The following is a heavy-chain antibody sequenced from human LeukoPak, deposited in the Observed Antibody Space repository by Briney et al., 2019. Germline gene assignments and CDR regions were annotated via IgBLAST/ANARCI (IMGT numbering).Heavy chain of an antibody. CDR1: GFTFSSYD. J-gene: IGHJ4*02. CDR2: IGTAGDT. D-gene: IGHD6-13*01. Sequence: PGGSLRLSCAASGFTFSSYDMHWVRQATGKGLEWVSAIGTAGDTYYPGSVKGRFTISRENAKNSLYLQMNSLRAEDTAVYYCARGILAFSYSSSWYEWYFDYWGQGTLVTVSS. CDR3: ARGILAFSYSSSWYEWYFDY. V-gene: IGHV3-13*01.